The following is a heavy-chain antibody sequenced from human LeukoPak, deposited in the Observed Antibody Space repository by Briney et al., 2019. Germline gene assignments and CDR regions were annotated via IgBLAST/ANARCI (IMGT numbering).Heavy chain of an antibody. V-gene: IGHV7-4-1*02. D-gene: IGHD6-13*01. CDR1: GYTFTNYA. J-gene: IGHJ5*02. CDR2: INTNTGNP. CDR3: ARGYSSSWYWFDP. Sequence: GASVKVSCKASGYTFTNYAMNWVRQAPGQGLEWMGWINTNTGNPTYAQGFTGRFVFSLDTSVSTAYLQISSLKAEDTAVYYCARGYSSSWYWFDPWGQGTLVTISS.